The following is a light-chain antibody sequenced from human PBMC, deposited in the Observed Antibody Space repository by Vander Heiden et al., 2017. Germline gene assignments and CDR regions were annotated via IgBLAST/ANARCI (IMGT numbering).Light chain of an antibody. V-gene: IGKV1-39*01. CDR1: QSISSY. Sequence: DIQMTQSPSSLSASVGDRVTITCRASQSISSYLNWYQQKPGKAPKLLIYAASSLQSRVPSRFSGSGSGTDFTLTISRLQPEDFATYYCQQCDSTPLTFGGGTKVEIK. CDR2: AAS. J-gene: IGKJ4*01. CDR3: QQCDSTPLT.